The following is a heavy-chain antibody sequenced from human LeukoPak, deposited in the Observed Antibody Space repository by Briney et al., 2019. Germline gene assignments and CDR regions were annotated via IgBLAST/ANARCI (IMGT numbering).Heavy chain of an antibody. CDR1: GFSVGFNY. V-gene: IGHV3-53*01. CDR2: IYSGGNT. Sequence: GGSLRLSCAASGFSVGFNYMTWVRQAPGKGLEWVSVIYSGGNTDYADSVKGRFTISRDNSKNTVYLQMNSLRAEDTAVYYCAKVLSGSQDYWGQGTLVTVFS. D-gene: IGHD1-26*01. J-gene: IGHJ4*02. CDR3: AKVLSGSQDY.